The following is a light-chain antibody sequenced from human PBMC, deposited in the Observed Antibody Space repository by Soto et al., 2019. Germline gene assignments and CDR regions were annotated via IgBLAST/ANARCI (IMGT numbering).Light chain of an antibody. J-gene: IGLJ3*02. CDR1: STDVGAYNF. CDR2: EVT. CDR3: GSHAGNSNLV. Sequence: QSALTQPPSASGSPGQSVTISCTGTSTDVGAYNFVSWYQQHPGKAPKLMIYEVTKRPSGVPDRFSGSKSGNTASLTVSGLQGDDEADYYCGSHAGNSNLVFGGGTKVTV. V-gene: IGLV2-8*01.